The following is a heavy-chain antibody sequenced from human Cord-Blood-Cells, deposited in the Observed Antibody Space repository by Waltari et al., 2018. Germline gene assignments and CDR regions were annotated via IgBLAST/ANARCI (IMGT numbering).Heavy chain of an antibody. CDR3: ARGRVGSSWYDY. CDR2: MNPNSGNT. J-gene: IGHJ4*02. Sequence: QVQLVQSGAEVKKPGASVKVPCKASGYTFTSYDTHRTRQATGQGLEWMGWMNPNSGNTGYAQKFQGRVTITRNTSISTAYMELSSLRSEDTAVYYCARGRVGSSWYDYWGQGTLVTVSS. D-gene: IGHD6-13*01. CDR1: GYTFTSYD. V-gene: IGHV1-8*03.